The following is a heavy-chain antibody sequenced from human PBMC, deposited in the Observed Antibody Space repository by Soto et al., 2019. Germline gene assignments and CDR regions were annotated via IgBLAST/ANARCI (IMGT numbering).Heavy chain of an antibody. D-gene: IGHD4-17*01. CDR2: IHYSGST. CDR3: ATLPHYGDPKAGF. Sequence: QLQLQESGPGLVKPSEALSLTSTVSGGSISSSNYWGWMRQPPGKGLEWIGSIHYSGSTYYNSSLKSRVTISVDTSRNQFSLKLTSVTAADTAVYYCATLPHYGDPKAGFWGQGTLVTVSS. CDR1: GGSISSSNY. J-gene: IGHJ4*02. V-gene: IGHV4-39*01.